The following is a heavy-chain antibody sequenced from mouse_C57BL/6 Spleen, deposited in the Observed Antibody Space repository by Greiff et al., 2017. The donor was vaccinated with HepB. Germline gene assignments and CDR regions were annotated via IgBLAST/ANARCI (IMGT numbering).Heavy chain of an antibody. CDR3: ARWEEPH. CDR1: GYTFTSYW. J-gene: IGHJ4*01. CDR2: IDPSDSYT. V-gene: IGHV1-59*01. Sequence: VQLQQPGAELVRPGPSVKLSCKASGYTFTSYWMHWVKQRPGQGLEWIGVIDPSDSYTNYNQKFKGKATLTVDTSSSTAYMQLSSLTSEDSAVYYCARWEEPHWGQGTSVTVSS. D-gene: IGHD4-1*01.